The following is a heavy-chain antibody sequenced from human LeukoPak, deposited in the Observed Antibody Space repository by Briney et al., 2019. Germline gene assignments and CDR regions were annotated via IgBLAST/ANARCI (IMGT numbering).Heavy chain of an antibody. CDR1: GYTFTGYY. V-gene: IGHV1-2*02. D-gene: IGHD6-19*01. CDR3: ARVQRAVAIPDY. Sequence: ASVKVSCKASGYTFTGYYMNWVRQAPGQGLEWMGWINPNSGGTNYAQKFQGRVTMTRDTSISTAYMELSRLRSDDTAVYYCARVQRAVAIPDYWGQGTLVTVSS. J-gene: IGHJ4*02. CDR2: INPNSGGT.